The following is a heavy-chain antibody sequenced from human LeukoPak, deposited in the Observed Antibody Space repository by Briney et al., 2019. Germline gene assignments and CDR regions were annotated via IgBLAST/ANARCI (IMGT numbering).Heavy chain of an antibody. CDR2: IRQDGSEK. V-gene: IGHV3-7*01. CDR3: ARDGTAAGLYFDL. J-gene: IGHJ4*01. Sequence: GGSLGLSCEVSGFTFTDYWMNWVRQAPGKGPEWVASIRQDGSEKAYVDSVKGRFTISRDNTKNSLSLQLNGLRAEDAAVYYCARDGTAAGLYFDLWGQGTLVTVSS. D-gene: IGHD6-13*01. CDR1: GFTFTDYW.